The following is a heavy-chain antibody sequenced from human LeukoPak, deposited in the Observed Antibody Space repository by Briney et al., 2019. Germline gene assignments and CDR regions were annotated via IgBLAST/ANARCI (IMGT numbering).Heavy chain of an antibody. CDR1: GFTFSSYA. J-gene: IGHJ4*02. CDR2: ISSSGIST. D-gene: IGHD1-26*01. V-gene: IGHV3-23*01. CDR3: ARDTSGSYYFDY. Sequence: GGSLRLSCAASGFTFSSYAMSWVRQAPRKGLEWVSRISSSGISTFYADSVKGRFTISRDNSKNTLYLQMNSLRAEDTAVYYCARDTSGSYYFDYWGQGTLVTVSS.